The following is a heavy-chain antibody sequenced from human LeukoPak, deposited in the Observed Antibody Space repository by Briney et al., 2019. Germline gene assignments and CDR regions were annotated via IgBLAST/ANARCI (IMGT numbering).Heavy chain of an antibody. D-gene: IGHD3-22*01. Sequence: GGSLRLSCAASGFTFNNAWMSWVRQAPGKGLEWVGHIKSKTDGGTTDYAAPVKGRFSISRDDSKNTLYMQMSSLKTEDTAVYYCTTAWYYYDSSGYSGPPPFDHWGQGSLVTVSS. CDR2: IKSKTDGGTT. J-gene: IGHJ4*02. V-gene: IGHV3-15*01. CDR1: GFTFNNAW. CDR3: TTAWYYYDSSGYSGPPPFDH.